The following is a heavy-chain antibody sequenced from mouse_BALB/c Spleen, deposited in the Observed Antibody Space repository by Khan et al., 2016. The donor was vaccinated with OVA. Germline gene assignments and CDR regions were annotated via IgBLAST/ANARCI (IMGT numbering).Heavy chain of an antibody. J-gene: IGHJ4*01. CDR3: AAIIDGNVYDTMDY. CDR1: DFSLTNYG. D-gene: IGHD2-1*01. CDR2: IWADGST. Sequence: VQLQESGPGLVAPSQSLSISCTVSDFSLTNYGVSWVRQPPGKGLEWLGVIWADGSTNYNSALMSRLSISKDKSKSQVFLKLRSLQTDDTAMYYSAAIIDGNVYDTMDYWGQGTSVTVSS. V-gene: IGHV2-9*02.